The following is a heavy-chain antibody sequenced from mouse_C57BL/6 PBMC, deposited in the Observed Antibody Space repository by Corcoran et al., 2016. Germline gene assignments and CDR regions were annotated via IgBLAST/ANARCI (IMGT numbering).Heavy chain of an antibody. Sequence: QIQLVQSGPELKKPGETVKISCKASGYTFTTYGMSWVKQAPGKGLKWMGWINTYSGVPTYADDFKGRFAFSLETSASTAYLQINNLKNEDTATYFCAREVLLFAYWGQGTLVTVSA. CDR3: AREVLLFAY. J-gene: IGHJ3*01. CDR1: GYTFTTYG. D-gene: IGHD2-10*01. CDR2: INTYSGVP. V-gene: IGHV9-3*01.